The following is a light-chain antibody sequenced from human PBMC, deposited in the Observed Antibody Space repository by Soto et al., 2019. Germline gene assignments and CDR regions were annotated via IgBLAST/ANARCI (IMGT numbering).Light chain of an antibody. CDR2: DVY. CDR1: SSDVGGYNF. Sequence: QSALTQPASVSGSPGQSITISCTGTSSDVGGYNFVSWYEHHPGKAPKLIIYDVYYRPSGVSDRFSGSKSGNTASLTISGLQAEDEADYYCSSYARTSTLVVGTGTKPTVL. J-gene: IGLJ1*01. V-gene: IGLV2-14*03. CDR3: SSYARTSTLV.